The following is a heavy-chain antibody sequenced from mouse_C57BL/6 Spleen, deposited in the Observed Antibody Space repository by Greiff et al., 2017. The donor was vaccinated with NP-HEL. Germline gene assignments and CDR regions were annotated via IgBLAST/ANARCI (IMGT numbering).Heavy chain of an antibody. D-gene: IGHD1-2*01. CDR2: ISSGGDYI. V-gene: IGHV5-9-1*02. J-gene: IGHJ4*01. Sequence: EVHLVESGEGLVKPGGSLKLSCAASGFTFSSYAMSWVRQTPEKRLEWVAYISSGGDYIYYADTVKGRFTISRDNASNTRYLQMSSLTSEVTAMYYCTRSLTAAMDYWGQGTSVTVSS. CDR3: TRSLTAAMDY. CDR1: GFTFSSYA.